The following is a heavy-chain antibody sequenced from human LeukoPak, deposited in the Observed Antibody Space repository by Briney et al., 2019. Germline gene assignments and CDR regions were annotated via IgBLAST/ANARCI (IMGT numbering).Heavy chain of an antibody. D-gene: IGHD6-19*01. V-gene: IGHV4-34*01. CDR1: GGSFSGYY. CDR2: INHSEST. J-gene: IGHJ1*01. CDR3: ARGGLWLVTGYFQH. Sequence: SETLSLTCAVYGGSFSGYYWSWIRHPPGKGLEWIGEINHSESTNYNPSLKSRVTISVETSKHQFSLKLSSVTAADTAMYYCARGGLWLVTGYFQHWGQGTLVTVSS.